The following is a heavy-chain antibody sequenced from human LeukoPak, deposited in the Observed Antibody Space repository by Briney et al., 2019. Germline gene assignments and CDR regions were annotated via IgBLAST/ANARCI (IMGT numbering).Heavy chain of an antibody. CDR1: GVTLSTYA. CDR2: ISSSGSGDNT. V-gene: IGHV3-21*01. J-gene: IGHJ6*02. CDR3: ARLGDGDPLRFYYYGVDV. D-gene: IGHD4-17*01. Sequence: KTGGSLRLSCAASGVTLSTYAMSWARQAPGKGLEWVSGISSSGSGDNTYYADSVKGRFTISRDNAKNSLYLQMNGLRVEDTAVYYCARLGDGDPLRFYYYGVDVWGQGTTVTVSS.